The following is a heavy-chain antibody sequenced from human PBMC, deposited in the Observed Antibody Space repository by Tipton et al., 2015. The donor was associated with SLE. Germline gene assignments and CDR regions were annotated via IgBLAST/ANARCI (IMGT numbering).Heavy chain of an antibody. Sequence: SLRLSCAASGFTFSSYAMSWVRQAPGKGLEWVSVIYSGDSTYYADSVKGRFTISRDNSKNTLYLQMNSLRAEDTAVYYCAKGAAAGTCNWFDPWGQGTLVTVSS. CDR2: IYSGDST. J-gene: IGHJ5*02. CDR3: AKGAAAGTCNWFDP. V-gene: IGHV3-23*03. CDR1: GFTFSSYA. D-gene: IGHD6-13*01.